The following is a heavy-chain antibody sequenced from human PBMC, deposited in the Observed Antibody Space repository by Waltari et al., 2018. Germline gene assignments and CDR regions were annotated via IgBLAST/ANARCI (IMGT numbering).Heavy chain of an antibody. CDR2: IYHSGST. V-gene: IGHV4-38-2*01. Sequence: QVQLQESGPGLVKPSETLSLTCAVSGYSISSGYYWGWLRQPPGKGLEWIGSIYHSGSTYYNPSLKSRVTISVDTSKNQFSLKLSSVTAADTAVYYCARGAVQGVIISYWYFDLWGRGTLVTVSS. J-gene: IGHJ2*01. CDR3: ARGAVQGVIISYWYFDL. D-gene: IGHD3-10*01. CDR1: GYSISSGYY.